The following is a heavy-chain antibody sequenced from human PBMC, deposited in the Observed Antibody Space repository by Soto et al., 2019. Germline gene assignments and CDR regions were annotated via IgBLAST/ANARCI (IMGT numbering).Heavy chain of an antibody. Sequence: ASVKGYCKASGDTFSSYASSWVRQDPGQGLEWMGGIIPIFGTANYAQKFQGRVTITADKSTSTAYMELSSLRSEDTAVYYCARSQYYYDSSGYYWDAFDIWGQGTMVTVSS. CDR3: ARSQYYYDSSGYYWDAFDI. J-gene: IGHJ3*02. CDR2: IIPIFGTA. V-gene: IGHV1-69*06. CDR1: GDTFSSYA. D-gene: IGHD3-22*01.